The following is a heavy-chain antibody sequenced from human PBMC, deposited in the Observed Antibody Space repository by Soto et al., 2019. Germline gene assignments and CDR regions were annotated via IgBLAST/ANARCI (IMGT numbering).Heavy chain of an antibody. CDR3: ARAHYGDYGYGMDV. V-gene: IGHV4-30-2*01. Sequence: SETLSLTCAVSGGSISSGGYSWSWIRQPPGKGLEWIGYTYHSGSTYYKPSLKSRVTISVDRSKNQFSLKLSSVTAADTFVYYCARAHYGDYGYGMDVWGQGTTDTVSS. CDR1: GGSISSGGYS. D-gene: IGHD4-17*01. J-gene: IGHJ6*02. CDR2: TYHSGST.